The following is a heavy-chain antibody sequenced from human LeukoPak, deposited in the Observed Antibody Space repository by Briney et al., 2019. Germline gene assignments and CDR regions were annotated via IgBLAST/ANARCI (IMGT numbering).Heavy chain of an antibody. Sequence: SETLSLTCTVSCGSITSYYCSWIPQPPGMGLEWIGYIYYSGSTTYNPSLKSRVTISVDTSKNQFSLQLSSWTAAATAVYSWARRGGDGFEFDYWGQGTLVTVSS. D-gene: IGHD5-24*01. CDR1: CGSITSYY. CDR2: IYYSGST. CDR3: ARRGGDGFEFDY. J-gene: IGHJ4*02. V-gene: IGHV4-59*08.